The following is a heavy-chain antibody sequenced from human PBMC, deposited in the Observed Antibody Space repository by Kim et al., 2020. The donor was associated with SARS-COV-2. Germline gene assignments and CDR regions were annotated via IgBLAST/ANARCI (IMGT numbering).Heavy chain of an antibody. D-gene: IGHD3-10*01. V-gene: IGHV7-4-1*02. CDR3: ARGITQADWALLLWFGELGYGMDV. J-gene: IGHJ6*02. CDR1: GYTFTSYA. CDR2: INTNTGNP. Sequence: ASVKVSCKASGYTFTSYAMNWVRQAPGQGLEWMGWINTNTGNPTYAQGFTGRFVFSLDTSVSTAYLQISSLKAEDTAVYYCARGITQADWALLLWFGELGYGMDVWGQGTTVTVSS.